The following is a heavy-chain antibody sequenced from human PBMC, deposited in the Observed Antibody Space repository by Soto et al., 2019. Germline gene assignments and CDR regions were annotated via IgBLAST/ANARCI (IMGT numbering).Heavy chain of an antibody. CDR1: GGSINTNNW. CDR2: VYHSGSS. CDR3: ARAKLCNTLSCPNSFAT. V-gene: IGHV4-4*02. J-gene: IGHJ5*02. Sequence: QVQLQESGPGLVNASGTLSLTCGVSGGSINTNNWWSWLRQPPGQGLEWIAEVYHSGSSNYNPSLKRLLSISVDTSKNQFSLRLTSVTAADSAVYYCARAKLCNTLSCPNSFATXGXGTXVSVSS. D-gene: IGHD2-2*01.